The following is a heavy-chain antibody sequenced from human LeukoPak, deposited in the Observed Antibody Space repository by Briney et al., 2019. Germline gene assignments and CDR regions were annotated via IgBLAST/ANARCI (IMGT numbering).Heavy chain of an antibody. Sequence: PGGSLRLSCAASGFTFSSYATHWVRQAPGKGLEWVALISHDGSINYYADSMKGRFTISRDDSKNTLYLQMNSLREDDTAVYYCARDPAGYPYYFDYWGQGTLVTVSS. CDR3: ARDPAGYPYYFDY. V-gene: IGHV3-30-3*01. CDR1: GFTFSSYA. J-gene: IGHJ4*02. D-gene: IGHD5-12*01. CDR2: ISHDGSIN.